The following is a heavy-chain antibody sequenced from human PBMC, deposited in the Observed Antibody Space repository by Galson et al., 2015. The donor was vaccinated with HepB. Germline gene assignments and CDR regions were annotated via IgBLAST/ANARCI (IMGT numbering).Heavy chain of an antibody. CDR2: IDTSSSFR. CDR3: ARVLKATDEIFDY. V-gene: IGHV3-21*01. Sequence: SLRLSCAASGFTFSSYTMNWVRQAPGKGLQWVASIDTSSSFRYYADSVTGRFFISRDNAKSSLSLQMNSLTAEDTAVYFCARVLKATDEIFDYWGQGTPVTVSS. J-gene: IGHJ4*02. CDR1: GFTFSSYT.